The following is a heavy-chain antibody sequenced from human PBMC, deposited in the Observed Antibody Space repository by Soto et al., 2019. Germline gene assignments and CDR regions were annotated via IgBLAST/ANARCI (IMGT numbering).Heavy chain of an antibody. CDR3: ARAQPIRKGVPAAPSMDV. D-gene: IGHD2-2*01. CDR1: GGSISSGGYY. J-gene: IGHJ6*02. Sequence: SETLSLTCTVSGGSISSGGYYWSWIRQHPGKGLEWIGYIYYSGSTYYNPSLKSRVTISVDTSKNQFSLKLSSVTAADTAVYYCARAQPIRKGVPAAPSMDVWGQGTTVTVSS. CDR2: IYYSGST. V-gene: IGHV4-31*03.